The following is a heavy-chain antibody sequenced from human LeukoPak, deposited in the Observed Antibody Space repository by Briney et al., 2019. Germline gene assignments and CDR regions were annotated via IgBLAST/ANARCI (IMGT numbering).Heavy chain of an antibody. J-gene: IGHJ4*02. CDR1: GYTFTGYY. CDR3: ARDPSIAAALTGYYFDY. CDR2: INPNSGGT. D-gene: IGHD6-13*01. V-gene: IGHV1-2*02. Sequence: GASVKVSCKASGYTFTGYYMHWVRQAPGQGPEWMGWINPNSGGTNYAQKFQGRVTMTRDTSISTAYMELSRLRSDDTAVYYCARDPSIAAALTGYYFDYWGQGTLVTVSS.